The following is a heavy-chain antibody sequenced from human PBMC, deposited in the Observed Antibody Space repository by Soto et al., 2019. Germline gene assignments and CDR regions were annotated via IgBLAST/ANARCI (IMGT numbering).Heavy chain of an antibody. Sequence: QVQLQQWGAVLLKPSETLSLTCAGYGGSFSGYYWSWIRQPPGKGLEWIGEINHSGSTNYNPSLKSRVTISVDTSKNQFSLKLSSVTAADTAVYYCARGVGYDLGYWGQGTLVTVSS. CDR2: INHSGST. D-gene: IGHD5-12*01. CDR3: ARGVGYDLGY. V-gene: IGHV4-34*01. CDR1: GGSFSGYY. J-gene: IGHJ4*02.